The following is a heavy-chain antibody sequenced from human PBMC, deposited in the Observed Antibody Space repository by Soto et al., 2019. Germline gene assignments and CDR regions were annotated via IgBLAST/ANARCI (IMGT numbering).Heavy chain of an antibody. Sequence: EVQLLESGGGLVQPGGSLRLSCAASGFTFSSYAMSWVRQAPGKGLEWVSAISGSGGSTYYADSVKGRFTISRDNSKNTLDLQMNCLIAEDTAVYYCAKDSQSGYDHAFDYCGQGTLVTVAS. CDR2: ISGSGGST. D-gene: IGHD5-12*01. CDR3: AKDSQSGYDHAFDY. CDR1: GFTFSSYA. J-gene: IGHJ4*02. V-gene: IGHV3-23*01.